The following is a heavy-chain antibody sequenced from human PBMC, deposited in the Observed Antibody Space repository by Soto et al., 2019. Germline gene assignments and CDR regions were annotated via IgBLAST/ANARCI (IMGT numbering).Heavy chain of an antibody. CDR3: ARGGIAVAGTRGWFDP. CDR1: GGSISSGDYY. D-gene: IGHD6-19*01. CDR2: IYYSGST. J-gene: IGHJ5*02. Sequence: QVQLQESGPGLVKPSQTLSLTCTVSGGSISSGDYYWSWIRQPPGKGLEWIGYIYYSGSTYYNPSLNSRVTISVHTSKNPFSLKLSSVTAADTAVYYCARGGIAVAGTRGWFDPWGQGTLVTVSS. V-gene: IGHV4-30-4*01.